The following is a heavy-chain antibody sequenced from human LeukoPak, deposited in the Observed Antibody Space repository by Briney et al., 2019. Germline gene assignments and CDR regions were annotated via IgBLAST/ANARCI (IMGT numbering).Heavy chain of an antibody. CDR3: ARRLRYYDSGGYFDY. Sequence: ASVKVSCKASGYNFLSYGITWVRQAPGQGLEWMGWICAYNGNTNYAQRLQGRVTMTTDTSTSTAYMELRSLRSDDTALYYCARRLRYYDSGGYFDYWGQGTLVTVSS. V-gene: IGHV1-18*01. J-gene: IGHJ4*02. D-gene: IGHD3-22*01. CDR2: ICAYNGNT. CDR1: GYNFLSYG.